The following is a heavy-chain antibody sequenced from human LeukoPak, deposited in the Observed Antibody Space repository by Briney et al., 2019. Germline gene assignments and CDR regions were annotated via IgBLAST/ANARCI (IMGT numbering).Heavy chain of an antibody. CDR3: ARETSQKGAHYMDV. CDR2: IYYSGST. V-gene: IGHV4-59*01. CDR1: GGSISSYY. D-gene: IGHD3-16*01. J-gene: IGHJ6*03. Sequence: TSETLSLTCTVSGGSISSYYWSWIRQPPGKGLGYIGYIYYSGSTNYNPSLKSRVTISVDTSKNQFSLKLSSVTAADTAVYYCARETSQKGAHYMDVWGKGTTVTISS.